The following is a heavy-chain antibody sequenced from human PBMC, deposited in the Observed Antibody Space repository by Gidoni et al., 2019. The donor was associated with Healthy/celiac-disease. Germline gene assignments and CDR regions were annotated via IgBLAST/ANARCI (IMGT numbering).Heavy chain of an antibody. Sequence: EVQLVESGGGLVQPGGSLRLSCAASGFTVSSNYMSWVRQAPGKGLEWVSVIYSGGSTYYADSVKGRFTISRDNSKNTLYLQMNSLRAEDTAVYYCASMGYSSGWPGAFDIWGQGTMVTVSS. D-gene: IGHD6-19*01. V-gene: IGHV3-66*02. CDR3: ASMGYSSGWPGAFDI. CDR2: IYSGGST. CDR1: GFTVSSNY. J-gene: IGHJ3*02.